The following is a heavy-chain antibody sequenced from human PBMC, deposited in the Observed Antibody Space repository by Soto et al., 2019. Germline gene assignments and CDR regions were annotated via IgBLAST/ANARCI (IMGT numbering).Heavy chain of an antibody. J-gene: IGHJ4*02. CDR2: IYYSGST. V-gene: IGHV4-59*01. CDR1: GGSISSYY. Sequence: SETLSLTCTVSGGSISSYYWSWIRQPPGKRLEWIGYIYYSGSTNYNPSLKSRVTISVDTSKNQFSLKLSSVTAADTAVYYCARSRIAPTNWLLPYFDYWGQGTLVTVSS. D-gene: IGHD3-9*01. CDR3: ARSRIAPTNWLLPYFDY.